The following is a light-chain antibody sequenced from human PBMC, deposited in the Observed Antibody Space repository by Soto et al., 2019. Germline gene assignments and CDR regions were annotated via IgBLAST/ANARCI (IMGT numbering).Light chain of an antibody. CDR2: GND. Sequence: QSVLTQPPSASGTPGQRVTISCSGGSSNIGSKTVNWYQQVPGTAPKLLIYGNDQRPSGVPDRFSASKSGTSASLAISGLQSEDEADYHCAAWDGSLNGLLFGGGTKLTVL. J-gene: IGLJ2*01. CDR3: AAWDGSLNGLL. V-gene: IGLV1-44*01. CDR1: SSNIGSKT.